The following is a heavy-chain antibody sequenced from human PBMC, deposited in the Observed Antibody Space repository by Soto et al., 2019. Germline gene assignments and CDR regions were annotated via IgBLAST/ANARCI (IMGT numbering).Heavy chain of an antibody. J-gene: IGHJ3*02. Sequence: PSETLSLTCSVSGGSVTSIRNYWAWIRQPPGKGLEWIGSLYYSGSSNYNPSLRRRVTISVDTSANQFSLTLSSLTAADTAVYYCARTDDSGDDAYPDDPFDIWGQGTMVTVSS. CDR3: ARTDDSGDDAYPDDPFDI. D-gene: IGHD2-21*02. CDR1: GGSVTSIRNY. CDR2: LYYSGSS. V-gene: IGHV4-39*01.